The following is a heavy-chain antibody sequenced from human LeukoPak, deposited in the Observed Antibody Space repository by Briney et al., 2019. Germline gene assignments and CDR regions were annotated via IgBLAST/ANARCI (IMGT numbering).Heavy chain of an antibody. V-gene: IGHV3-30*18. J-gene: IGHJ4*02. CDR2: ISYDGSNK. CDR3: AKGGRSSWSFDY. CDR1: GFTFSSYG. D-gene: IGHD6-13*01. Sequence: GGSLRLSCAASGFTFSSYGMHWVRQAPGKGLEWVAVISYDGSNKYYADSVKGRFTISRDNSKNTLYLQMNSLRAEDTAVYYCAKGGRSSWSFDYWGQGTLLTASS.